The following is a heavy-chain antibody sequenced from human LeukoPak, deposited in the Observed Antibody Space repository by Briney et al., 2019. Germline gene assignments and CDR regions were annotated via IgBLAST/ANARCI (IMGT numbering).Heavy chain of an antibody. J-gene: IGHJ6*03. CDR3: ARDLTNWGRTRHMDV. D-gene: IGHD7-27*01. CDR2: IYYSGST. V-gene: IGHV4-39*07. Sequence: NPSETLSLTCTVSGGSISSSSYYWGWIRQPPGKGLEWIGSIYYSGSTYYNPSLKSRVTISVDTSKNQFSLKLSSVTAADTAVYYCARDLTNWGRTRHMDVWGKGTTVTVSS. CDR1: GGSISSSSYY.